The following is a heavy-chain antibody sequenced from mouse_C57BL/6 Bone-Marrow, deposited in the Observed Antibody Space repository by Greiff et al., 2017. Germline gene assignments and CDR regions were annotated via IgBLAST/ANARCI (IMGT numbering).Heavy chain of an antibody. CDR1: GFTFSSYA. Sequence: EVKVEESGGGLVKPGGSLKLSCAASGFTFSSYAMSWVRQTPEKRLEWVATISDGGSYTYYPDNVKGRFTISRDTAKNNLYLQMSHLKSEDTAMYYCASLFKKGYWGQGTTLTVSS. D-gene: IGHD6-2*01. CDR3: ASLFKKGY. V-gene: IGHV5-4*03. J-gene: IGHJ2*01. CDR2: ISDGGSYT.